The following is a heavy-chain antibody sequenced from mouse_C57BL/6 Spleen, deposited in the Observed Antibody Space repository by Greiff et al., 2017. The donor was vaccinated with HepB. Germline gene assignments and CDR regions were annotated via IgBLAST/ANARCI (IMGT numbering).Heavy chain of an antibody. Sequence: EVKLVESGGGLVKPGGSLKLSCAASGFTFSDYGMHWVRQAPEKGLEWVAYISSGSSTIYYADTVKGRFTISRDNAKNILFLQMTSLRSEDTAMYYCARGEYDYYYAMDYWGQGTSVTVSS. CDR1: GFTFSDYG. V-gene: IGHV5-17*01. D-gene: IGHD2-4*01. J-gene: IGHJ4*01. CDR2: ISSGSSTI. CDR3: ARGEYDYYYAMDY.